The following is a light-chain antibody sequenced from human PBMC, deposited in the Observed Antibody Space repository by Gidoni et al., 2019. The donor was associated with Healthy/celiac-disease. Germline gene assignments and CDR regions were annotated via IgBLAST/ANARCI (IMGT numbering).Light chain of an antibody. CDR1: SSDVGGYNY. CDR3: SSYTSSSTL. J-gene: IGLJ2*01. CDR2: EVS. V-gene: IGLV2-14*01. Sequence: QSALPPPAPVSGSPGQSITIPCTGTSSDVGGYNYGSWYQQHPGKAPKLMIYEVSNRPSGVSNRFSGSKSGNTASLTISGLQAEDEADYYCSSYTSSSTLFGGGTKLTVL.